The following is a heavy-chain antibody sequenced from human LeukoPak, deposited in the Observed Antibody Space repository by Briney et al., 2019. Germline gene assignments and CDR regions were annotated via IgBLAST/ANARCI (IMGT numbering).Heavy chain of an antibody. CDR1: GFTFSRYA. D-gene: IGHD6-25*01. CDR2: IIGSGGST. CDR3: AKNSGSSWQYFFDY. Sequence: GGSLRLSCAASGFTFSRYAMSWVRQAPGKGLEWGSAIIGSGGSTYYADSVKGRFPISRDNSKTTLYLPMNSLRAEDAAVYFCAKNSGSSWQYFFDYWGQGTLVTVSS. V-gene: IGHV3-23*01. J-gene: IGHJ4*02.